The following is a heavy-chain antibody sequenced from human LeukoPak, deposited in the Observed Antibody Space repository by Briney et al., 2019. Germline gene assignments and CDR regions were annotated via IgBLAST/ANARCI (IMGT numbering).Heavy chain of an antibody. D-gene: IGHD1-1*01. CDR1: GFTFSNAW. J-gene: IGHJ4*02. CDR3: TTPRYTTGTTNDY. CDR2: IKSKTDGGTT. V-gene: IGHV3-15*01. Sequence: PGRSLRLSCAASGFTFSNAWMTWVRQAPGKGLEWVGRIKSKTDGGTTDYAAPVKGRFTILRDDSKNTLYLQMNSLKTEDTAVYYCTTPRYTTGTTNDYWGQGTLVTVSS.